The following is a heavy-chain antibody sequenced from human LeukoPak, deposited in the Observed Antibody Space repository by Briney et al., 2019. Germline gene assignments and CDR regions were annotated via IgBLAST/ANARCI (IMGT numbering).Heavy chain of an antibody. CDR3: ARDSGSTSY. D-gene: IGHD2-2*01. J-gene: IGHJ4*02. V-gene: IGHV3-21*01. CDR1: GFTFSSYS. CDR2: ISSSSSYI. Sequence: GGSLRLSCAASGFTFSSYSMNLVRQAPGKGREWGSSISSSSSYIYYADSVKGRFNISRDDAKNSLYLQMTSLRAEDTAVYFCARDSGSTSYWGQGTLVTVSS.